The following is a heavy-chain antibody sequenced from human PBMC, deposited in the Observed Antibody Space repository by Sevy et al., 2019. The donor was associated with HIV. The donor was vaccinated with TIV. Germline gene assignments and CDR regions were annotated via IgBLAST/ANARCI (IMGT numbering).Heavy chain of an antibody. V-gene: IGHV1-69*13. CDR3: ARPLEGAFDI. J-gene: IGHJ3*02. CDR1: GGTFSSYA. CDR2: IIPIFGTA. Sequence: ASVKVSCKASGGTFSSYAISWVRQAPGQGLEWMGGIIPIFGTANYAQKFQGRVTIAADESTSTDYMELSSLRSEDTAVYYCARPLEGAFDIWGQGTMVTVSS.